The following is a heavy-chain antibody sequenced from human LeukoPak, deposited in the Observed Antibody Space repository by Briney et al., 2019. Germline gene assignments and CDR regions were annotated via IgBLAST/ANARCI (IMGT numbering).Heavy chain of an antibody. J-gene: IGHJ3*02. V-gene: IGHV1-46*01. D-gene: IGHD6-19*01. Sequence: ASVKVSCKASGYTFTSYYIHWVRQAPGQGLEWMGIINLSGATTGYAQKFQGRVTMTRDTSTSTVYMELSSLRSEDTALYYCARESRPTYTSGSDTFNIWGQGTMVTVSS. CDR1: GYTFTSYY. CDR3: ARESRPTYTSGSDTFNI. CDR2: INLSGATT.